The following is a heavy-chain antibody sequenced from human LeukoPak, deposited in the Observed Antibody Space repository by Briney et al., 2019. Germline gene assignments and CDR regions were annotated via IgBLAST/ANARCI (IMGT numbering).Heavy chain of an antibody. D-gene: IGHD2-2*01. CDR3: ARDQVVVPAARFYYYGMDV. Sequence: GGSLRLSCAVSGFTFSSYAMSWVRQAPGKGLEWVADIKQDGSDKYYAGSVKGRFTISRDNAKNSLYLQMNSLRAEDTAVYYCARDQVVVPAARFYYYGMDVWGQGTTVTVSS. V-gene: IGHV3-7*01. CDR1: GFTFSSYA. J-gene: IGHJ6*02. CDR2: IKQDGSDK.